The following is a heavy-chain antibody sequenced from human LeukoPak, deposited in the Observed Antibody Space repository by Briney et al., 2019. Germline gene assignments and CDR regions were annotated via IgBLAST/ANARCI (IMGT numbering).Heavy chain of an antibody. J-gene: IGHJ6*03. CDR3: TRGVAVRGVTGETYYYYMGV. CDR1: GFTFGDYA. CDR2: IRSKAYGGTT. V-gene: IGHV3-49*03. D-gene: IGHD3-10*01. Sequence: PGGSLRLSCTASGFTFGDYAMSWFRQAPGKGLEWVGFIRSKAYGGTTEYAASVKGRFTISRDDSKSIAYLQMNSLKTEDTAVYYCTRGVAVRGVTGETYYYYMGVWGKGTTVTVSS.